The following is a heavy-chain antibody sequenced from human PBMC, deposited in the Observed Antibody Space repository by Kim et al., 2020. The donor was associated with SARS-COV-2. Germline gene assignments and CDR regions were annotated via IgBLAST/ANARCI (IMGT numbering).Heavy chain of an antibody. CDR1: GFTFSSYG. V-gene: IGHV3-74*01. CDR3: ASLSTGYVWYKFDY. CDR2: VNIDGSST. J-gene: IGHJ4*02. Sequence: GGSLRLSCVASGFTFSSYGMHWVRQAPGKGLVWVSRVNIDGSSTSYADSVKGRFTISRDNARNTLYLQMNSLRAEDTAVYYCASLSTGYVWYKFDYWGQGTLVTVSS. D-gene: IGHD3-16*01.